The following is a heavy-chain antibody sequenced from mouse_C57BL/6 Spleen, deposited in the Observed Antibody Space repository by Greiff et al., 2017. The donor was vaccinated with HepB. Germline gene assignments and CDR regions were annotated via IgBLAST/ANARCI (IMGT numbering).Heavy chain of an antibody. CDR2: ISSGSSTI. CDR3: ARVYYSNYEFAY. CDR1: GFTFSDYG. Sequence: EVKVVESGGGLVKPGGSLKLSCAASGFTFSDYGMHWVRQAPEKGLEWVAYISSGSSTIYYADTVKGRFTISRDNAKNTLFLQMTSLRSEDTAMYYCARVYYSNYEFAYWGQGTLVTVSA. D-gene: IGHD2-5*01. J-gene: IGHJ3*01. V-gene: IGHV5-17*01.